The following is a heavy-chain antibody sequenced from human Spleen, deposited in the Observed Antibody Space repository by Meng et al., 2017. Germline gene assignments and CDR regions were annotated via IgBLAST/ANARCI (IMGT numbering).Heavy chain of an antibody. D-gene: IGHD6-13*01. J-gene: IGHJ6*02. CDR1: GFTFSRYT. CDR2: IRYDGSNK. Sequence: GGSLRLSCAASGFTFSRYTMHWVRQAPGKGLECVAVIRYDGSNKYYADSVKGRFTISRDNSKNTLYLQMNSLRAEDTAVYYCARDFNSYSSSWAYYYYYGMDVWGQGTAVTVSS. CDR3: ARDFNSYSSSWAYYYYYGMDV. V-gene: IGHV3-30*01.